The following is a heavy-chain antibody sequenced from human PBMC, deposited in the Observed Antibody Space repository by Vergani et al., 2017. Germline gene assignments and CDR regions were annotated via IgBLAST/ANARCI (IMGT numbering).Heavy chain of an antibody. CDR1: GYIFSNFW. V-gene: IGHV5-51*01. CDR2: IYPGDSEV. J-gene: IGHJ5*02. Sequence: EKQLVQSGSETKKPGESLKISCQAFGYIFSNFWIGWVRQRPGRGLEWMGIIYPGDSEVKSNPTFRGQVIFSVDTSVNTAYLQWRSLQASDTATYYCARFGLFGEVDSWFGPWGRGTLVTVSS. D-gene: IGHD3-10*01. CDR3: ARFGLFGEVDSWFGP.